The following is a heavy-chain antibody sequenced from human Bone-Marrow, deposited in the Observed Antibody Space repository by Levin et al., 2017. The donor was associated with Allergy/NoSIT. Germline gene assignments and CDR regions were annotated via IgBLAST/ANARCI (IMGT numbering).Heavy chain of an antibody. D-gene: IGHD3-10*01. J-gene: IGHJ2*01. CDR2: INPNGGNT. V-gene: IGHV1-8*01. CDR3: ARERGVGKYWNFDL. Sequence: ASVKVSCKTSGYTFIHYDINWVRQTTGQGLEWLGSINPNGGNTDYAQKFQGRVTMTRNTSINTAYMELSSLKSDDTATYYCARERGVGKYWNFDLWGRGTQLTVSS. CDR1: GYTFIHYD.